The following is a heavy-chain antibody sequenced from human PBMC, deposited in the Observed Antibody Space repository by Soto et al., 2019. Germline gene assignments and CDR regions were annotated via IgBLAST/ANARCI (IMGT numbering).Heavy chain of an antibody. CDR1: GGTFSSYA. J-gene: IGHJ3*01. Sequence: QVQLVQSGAEVKKPGSSVKVSCKASGGTFSSYAISWVRQAPGQGLEWMGGIIAILGKANYAEKFQGRVTITADESTSPAYMELSGLRAEDTAVYYCARERVGAIIGGVTGTFDVWGQGTLVTVSS. V-gene: IGHV1-69*01. CDR3: ARERVGAIIGGVTGTFDV. D-gene: IGHD3-16*01. CDR2: IIAILGKA.